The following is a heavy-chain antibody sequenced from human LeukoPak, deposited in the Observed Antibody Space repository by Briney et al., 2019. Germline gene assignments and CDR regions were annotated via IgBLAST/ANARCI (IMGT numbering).Heavy chain of an antibody. J-gene: IGHJ4*02. D-gene: IGHD3-22*01. V-gene: IGHV3-9*01. CDR3: AKEGPYYDSSGYYLDY. Sequence: PGRSLRLSCAASGCTFDDYAMHWVRQAPGKGLEWVSGISWNSGSIGYADSVKGRFTISRDNAKNSLYLQMNSLRAEDTALYYCAKEGPYYDSSGYYLDYWGQGTLVTVSS. CDR1: GCTFDDYA. CDR2: ISWNSGSI.